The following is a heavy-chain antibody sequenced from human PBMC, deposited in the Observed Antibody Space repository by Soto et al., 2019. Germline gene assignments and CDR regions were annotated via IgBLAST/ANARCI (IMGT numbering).Heavy chain of an antibody. CDR3: GRWGDTKVFAY. CDR1: GFTFSSHG. D-gene: IGHD2-2*01. J-gene: IGHJ4*02. CDR2: IWYDGSNK. Sequence: QVQLVESGGGVVQPGKSLRLSCAASGFTFSSHGMHWVRQAPGKGLEWVAVIWYDGSNKYYPDRVKGRFTISRDNSENTVYLQMTNPGAGDRAVYHCGRWGDTKVFAYWGQGALAT. V-gene: IGHV3-33*01.